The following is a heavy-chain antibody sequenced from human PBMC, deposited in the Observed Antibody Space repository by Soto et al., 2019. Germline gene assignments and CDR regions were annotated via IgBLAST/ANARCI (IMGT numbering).Heavy chain of an antibody. J-gene: IGHJ5*02. V-gene: IGHV3-13*01. CDR3: ARGRSFSYDSTPPPMFDH. CDR1: GFTFSTFD. Sequence: GGSLRLSCAGSGFTFSTFDIHWVRQAPGKGLEWVSDIGTLSDTFYAASVQGRFTISRQNAKNSLYLQMNSLRAGDTAFYYCARGRSFSYDSTPPPMFDHWGQGTLVTVSS. D-gene: IGHD3-10*01. CDR2: IGTLSDT.